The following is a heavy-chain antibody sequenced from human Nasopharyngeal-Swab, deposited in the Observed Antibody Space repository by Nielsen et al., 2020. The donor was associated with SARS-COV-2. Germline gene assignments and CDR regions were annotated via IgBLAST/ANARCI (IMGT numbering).Heavy chain of an antibody. V-gene: IGHV3-15*01. J-gene: IGHJ6*02. CDR2: IKSKTDGGTT. Sequence: GESLKISCAASGFTFSNAWMSWVRQAPGKWLEWVGRIKSKTDGGTTDYAAPVKGRFTISRDDSKNTLYLQMNSLKTEDTAVYYCTTGPFSWYYGMDVWGQGTTVTVSS. CDR3: TTGPFSWYYGMDV. CDR1: GFTFSNAW. D-gene: IGHD2-15*01.